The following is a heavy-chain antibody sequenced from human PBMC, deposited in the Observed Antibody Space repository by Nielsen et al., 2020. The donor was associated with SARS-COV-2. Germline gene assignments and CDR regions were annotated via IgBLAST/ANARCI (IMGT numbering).Heavy chain of an antibody. J-gene: IGHJ4*02. CDR2: IIPIFGTA. D-gene: IGHD5-18*01. V-gene: IGHV1-69*13. CDR1: GGTFSSYA. Sequence: SVKVSCKASGGTFSSYAISWVRQAPGQGLEWMGGIIPIFGTANYAQKFQGRVTITADESTSTAYMELSSLRSEDTAVYYCARDRTVDTAMDPYFDYWGQGTLVTVSS. CDR3: ARDRTVDTAMDPYFDY.